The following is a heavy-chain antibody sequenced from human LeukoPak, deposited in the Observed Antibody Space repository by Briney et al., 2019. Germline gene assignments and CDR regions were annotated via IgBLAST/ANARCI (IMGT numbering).Heavy chain of an antibody. Sequence: PGRSLRLSCAASGFTFSSYAMNWVRQAPGKGLEWVSGISGSADNTYYADSVRGRFTIFRDNSKNTVYLQMNSLRAEDAAAYYCAKGNWGDCWGQGTLVIVSS. CDR3: AKGNWGDC. CDR1: GFTFSSYA. D-gene: IGHD7-27*01. CDR2: ISGSADNT. J-gene: IGHJ4*02. V-gene: IGHV3-23*01.